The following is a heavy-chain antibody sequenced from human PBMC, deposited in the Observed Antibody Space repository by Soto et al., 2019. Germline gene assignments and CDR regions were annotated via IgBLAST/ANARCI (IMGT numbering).Heavy chain of an antibody. V-gene: IGHV1-69*02. J-gene: IGHJ6*03. CDR3: ATLSTVTTGGAYYYYMDV. CDR1: GGTFSSYT. Sequence: SVKVSCKASGGTFSSYTISWVRQAPGQGLEWMGRIIPILGIANYAQKFQGRVTITADKSTSTAYMELSSLRSEDTAVYYCATLSTVTTGGAYYYYMDVWGKGTTVTVSS. CDR2: IIPILGIA. D-gene: IGHD4-17*01.